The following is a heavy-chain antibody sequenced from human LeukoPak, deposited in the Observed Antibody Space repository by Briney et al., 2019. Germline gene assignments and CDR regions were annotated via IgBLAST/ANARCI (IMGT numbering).Heavy chain of an antibody. CDR3: ARGQYYDFWSGYYTDNWFDP. CDR1: GGSFSGYY. J-gene: IGHJ5*02. CDR2: INHSGST. Sequence: SETLSLTCAVYGGSFSGYYWSWIRQPPGKGLEWIGEINHSGSTNYNPSLKSRVTISVDTPKNQFSLKLSSVTAADTAVYYCARGQYYDFWSGYYTDNWFDPWGQGTLVTVSS. D-gene: IGHD3-3*01. V-gene: IGHV4-34*01.